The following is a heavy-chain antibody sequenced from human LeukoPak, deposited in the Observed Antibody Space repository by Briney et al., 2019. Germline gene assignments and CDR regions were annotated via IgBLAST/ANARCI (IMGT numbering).Heavy chain of an antibody. CDR1: GFTFNTYW. J-gene: IGHJ4*02. CDR2: IKPDGSEK. CDR3: ARGRMAVAGSYEY. V-gene: IGHV3-7*05. D-gene: IGHD6-19*01. Sequence: GGSLRLSCAASGFTFNTYWMSWVRQAPGKGLECVANIKPDGSEKHYVDSVEGRFTISRDNAKNSLFLEMNSLRAEDTAVYYCARGRMAVAGSYEYWGQGTLVTVSS.